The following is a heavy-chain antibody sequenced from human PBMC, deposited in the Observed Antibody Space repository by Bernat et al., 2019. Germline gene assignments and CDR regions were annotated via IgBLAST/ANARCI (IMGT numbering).Heavy chain of an antibody. D-gene: IGHD6-6*01. Sequence: VQLVESGGGLVQPGGSLRLSCSASGFTFSMYWMSWVRQAPGKGLEWVAVIWYDGSNKYYADSVKGRFTISRDNSKNTLYLQMNSLRAEDTAVYYCARERRYSSSSGVFDYWGQGTLVTVSS. J-gene: IGHJ4*02. CDR1: GFTFSMYW. CDR3: ARERRYSSSSGVFDY. CDR2: IWYDGSNK. V-gene: IGHV3-33*08.